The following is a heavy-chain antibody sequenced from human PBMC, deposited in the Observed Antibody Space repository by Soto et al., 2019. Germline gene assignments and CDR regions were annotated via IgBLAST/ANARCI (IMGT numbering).Heavy chain of an antibody. Sequence: SVKVSCKASGGTFSSYAISWVRQAAGQGLDGMGGIIPVFGTATYAQKFQGRVTITADKSTSKAYMELSSLRSEDTAVDYCARGTCRGGSCQPECDYWGQGTLVTVSS. J-gene: IGHJ4*02. CDR1: GGTFSSYA. CDR3: ARGTCRGGSCQPECDY. CDR2: IIPVFGTA. D-gene: IGHD2-15*01. V-gene: IGHV1-69*06.